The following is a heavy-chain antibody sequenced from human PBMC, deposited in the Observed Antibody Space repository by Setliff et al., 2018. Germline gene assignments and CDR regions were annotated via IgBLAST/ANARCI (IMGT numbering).Heavy chain of an antibody. CDR2: IYHSGST. Sequence: SETLSLTCAVSGYSISSDHYWGWIRQPPGKGLEWIGCIYHSGSTNYNPSLKSRVPISVDTSKNQFSLKLSSVTAADTAVYYCARGLLWFGELRENWFDPWGQGTLVTVSS. CDR1: GYSISSDHY. V-gene: IGHV4-38-2*01. J-gene: IGHJ5*02. CDR3: ARGLLWFGELRENWFDP. D-gene: IGHD3-10*01.